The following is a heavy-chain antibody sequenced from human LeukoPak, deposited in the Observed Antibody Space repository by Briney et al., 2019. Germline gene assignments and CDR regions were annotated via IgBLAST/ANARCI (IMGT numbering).Heavy chain of an antibody. CDR3: AKSPVAVAGGADY. Sequence: TGGSLRLSCAASGFTFDDYAMHWVRQAPGKGLEWVSGISWNSGSIGYADSVKGRFTISRDNAKNSLYLQMNSLRAEDTALYYCAKSPVAVAGGADYWGQGTLVTVSS. CDR2: ISWNSGSI. J-gene: IGHJ4*02. D-gene: IGHD6-19*01. V-gene: IGHV3-9*01. CDR1: GFTFDDYA.